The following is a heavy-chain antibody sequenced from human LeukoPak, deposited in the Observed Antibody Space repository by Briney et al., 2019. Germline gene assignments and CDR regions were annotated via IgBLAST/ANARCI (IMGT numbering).Heavy chain of an antibody. Sequence: PGGSLRLSCAASGFTFSSYSMNWVRQAPGKGLEWVSTISSSSSYIYYGDSVKGRFTISRDNAKNSLYLQMNSPRAEDTAVYYCARDLYDSSGLDYWGQGTLVTVSS. CDR3: ARDLYDSSGLDY. J-gene: IGHJ4*02. V-gene: IGHV3-21*01. D-gene: IGHD3-22*01. CDR2: ISSSSSYI. CDR1: GFTFSSYS.